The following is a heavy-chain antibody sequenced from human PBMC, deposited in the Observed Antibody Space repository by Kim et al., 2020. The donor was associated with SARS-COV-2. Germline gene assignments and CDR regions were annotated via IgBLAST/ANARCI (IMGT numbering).Heavy chain of an antibody. CDR3: AREGATWIQLWSWDI. CDR1: GFTFRSYS. CDR2: ISSSSSTI. V-gene: IGHV3-48*02. J-gene: IGHJ3*02. Sequence: GGSLRLSSAASGFTFRSYSMNWVRQAPGKGLEWVSYISSSSSTIYYADSVKSRFTISRDNAKNSLYLQMNSLRDEDTAVYYCAREGATWIQLWSWDIWGQGTMVTVSS. D-gene: IGHD5-18*01.